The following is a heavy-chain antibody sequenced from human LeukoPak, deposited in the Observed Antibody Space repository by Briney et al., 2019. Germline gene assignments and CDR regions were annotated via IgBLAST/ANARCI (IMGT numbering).Heavy chain of an antibody. J-gene: IGHJ5*02. CDR2: ISSSSSYI. Sequence: GGSLRLSCAASGFTFSSYSMNWVRQAPGKGLEWVSSISSSSSYIYYADSVKGRFTISRDNAKNSLYLQMNSLRAEDTAVYYCAREQGRAYQLQAVHSDETVWSDPWGQEPWSPSPQ. V-gene: IGHV3-21*01. CDR1: GFTFSSYS. D-gene: IGHD2-2*01. CDR3: AREQGRAYQLQAVHSDETVWSDP.